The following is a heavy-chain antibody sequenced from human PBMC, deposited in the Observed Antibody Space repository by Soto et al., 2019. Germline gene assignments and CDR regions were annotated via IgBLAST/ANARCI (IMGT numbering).Heavy chain of an antibody. Sequence: GGSLRLSCAASGFTFSSYAMSWVRQAPGKGLEWVSAISGSGGSTYYADSVKGRFTISRDNSKNTLYLQMNSLRAEDKAVYYCAKSAGPGYYYYGTDVWGQGTTVTVSS. V-gene: IGHV3-23*01. CDR2: ISGSGGST. J-gene: IGHJ6*02. CDR1: GFTFSSYA. CDR3: AKSAGPGYYYYGTDV.